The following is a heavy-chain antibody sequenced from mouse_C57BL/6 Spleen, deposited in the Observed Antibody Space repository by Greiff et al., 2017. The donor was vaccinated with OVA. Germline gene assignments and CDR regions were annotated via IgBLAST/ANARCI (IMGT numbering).Heavy chain of an antibody. Sequence: EVQGVESGGGLVQPKGSLKLSCAASGFSFNTYAMNWVRQAPGTGLEWVARIRSKSNNYATYYADSVKDRFTISRDDSESMLYLQMNNLKTEDTAMDYCVRRGYDGYSFAYWGQGTLVTVSA. J-gene: IGHJ3*01. CDR1: GFSFNTYA. D-gene: IGHD2-3*01. CDR2: IRSKSNNYAT. CDR3: VRRGYDGYSFAY. V-gene: IGHV10-1*01.